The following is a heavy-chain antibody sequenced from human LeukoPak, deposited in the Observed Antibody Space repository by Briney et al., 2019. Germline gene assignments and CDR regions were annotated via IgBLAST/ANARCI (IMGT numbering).Heavy chain of an antibody. CDR2: ISTSGTT. V-gene: IGHV4-4*07. Sequence: SETLSLTCTVSGDSISSYFWSWLRQPAGKGLEWIGRISTSGTTNYNASLTSRLTMSLDTSKHQFSLNLTSVTAADTAVYYCAREVGSTGRALDIWGQGTMVTVSS. J-gene: IGHJ3*02. CDR1: GDSISSYF. CDR3: AREVGSTGRALDI. D-gene: IGHD1-26*01.